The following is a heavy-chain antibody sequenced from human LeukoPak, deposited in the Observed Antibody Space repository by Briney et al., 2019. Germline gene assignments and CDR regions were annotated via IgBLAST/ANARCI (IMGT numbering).Heavy chain of an antibody. J-gene: IGHJ4*02. V-gene: IGHV4-31*03. CDR3: ARDTLKGDYGALFDY. CDR2: IYYSGST. Sequence: SETLSLTCTVSGGSISSGGYCWSWIRQHPGKGLEWIGYIYYSGSTYYNPSLKSRVTISVDTSKNQFSLKLSSVTAADTAVYYCARDTLKGDYGALFDYWGQGTLVTVSS. D-gene: IGHD4-17*01. CDR1: GGSISSGGYC.